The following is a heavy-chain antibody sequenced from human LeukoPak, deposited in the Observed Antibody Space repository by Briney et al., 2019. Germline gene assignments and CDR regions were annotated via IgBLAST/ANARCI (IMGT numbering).Heavy chain of an antibody. V-gene: IGHV3-74*01. D-gene: IGHD1-26*01. CDR1: GFTFSSYW. J-gene: IGHJ4*02. CDR2: INSDGSST. CDR3: ARGYSGSYRIDY. Sequence: GGSLRLSCAASGFTFSSYWMHWVRQAPGKGLVWVSRINSDGSSTTYADSVKGRFTISGDNAKNTLFLQMNSLGAEDTAVYYCARGYSGSYRIDYWGRGTLVTVSS.